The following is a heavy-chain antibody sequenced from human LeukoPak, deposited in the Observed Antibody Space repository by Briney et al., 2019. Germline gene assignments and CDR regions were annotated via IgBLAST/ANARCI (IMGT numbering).Heavy chain of an antibody. D-gene: IGHD3-22*01. CDR3: ARDLHDSSGYYPDAFDI. CDR1: GGSISSGGYY. V-gene: IGHV4-31*03. J-gene: IGHJ3*02. CDR2: IYYSGST. Sequence: SQTLSPTCTVSGGSISSGGYYWSWIRQHPGKGLEWIGYIYYSGSTYYNPSLKSRVTISVDTSKNQFSLKLSSVTAADTAVYYCARDLHDSSGYYPDAFDIWGQGTMVTVSS.